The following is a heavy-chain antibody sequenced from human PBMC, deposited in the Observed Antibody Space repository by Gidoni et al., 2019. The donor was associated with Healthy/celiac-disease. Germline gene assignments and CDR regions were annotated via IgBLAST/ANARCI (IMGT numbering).Heavy chain of an antibody. V-gene: IGHV3-7*01. Sequence: EVQLVESGGGLVQPGGSLRLSCAASGFTFSSYWMSWVRQAPGKGLEWVANIKQDGSEKYYVDSVKGRFTISRDNAKTSLYLQMNSLSAEDTAVYYCARDLRWLWFGGIRSWYFDLWGRGTLVTVSS. CDR3: ARDLRWLWFGGIRSWYFDL. J-gene: IGHJ2*01. CDR1: GFTFSSYW. CDR2: IKQDGSEK. D-gene: IGHD3-10*01.